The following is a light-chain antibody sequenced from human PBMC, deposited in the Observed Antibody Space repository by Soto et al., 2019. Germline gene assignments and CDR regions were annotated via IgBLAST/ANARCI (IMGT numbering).Light chain of an antibody. Sequence: DIQMTQSPSSLSASVGDRATINCRAIQTISIYLNWYQLRPGKGPKLLLYSASTLQSGVSSRFSGSGSGTDFTLTISSLQPEDAATYYCQQSNSIPPWTFGQGTRLEI. CDR3: QQSNSIPPWT. J-gene: IGKJ5*01. CDR1: QTISIY. V-gene: IGKV1-39*01. CDR2: SAS.